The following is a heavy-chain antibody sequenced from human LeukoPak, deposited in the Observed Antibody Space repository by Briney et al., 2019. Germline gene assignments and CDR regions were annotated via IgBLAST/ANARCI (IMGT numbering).Heavy chain of an antibody. V-gene: IGHV4-4*02. Sequence: PSETLSLTCAVSGGSISSSNWWSWVRQPPGKGLEWIGEIYHSGSTNYNPSLKSRVTISVDKSKNQFSLKLSSVTAADTAMYYCARDEAIFGAGYYYGMDVWGQGTTVTVSS. CDR3: ARDEAIFGAGYYYGMDV. J-gene: IGHJ6*02. CDR2: IYHSGST. D-gene: IGHD3-3*01. CDR1: GGSISSSNW.